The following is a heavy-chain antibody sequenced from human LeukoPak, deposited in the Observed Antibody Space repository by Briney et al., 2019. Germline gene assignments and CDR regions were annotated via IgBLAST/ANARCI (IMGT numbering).Heavy chain of an antibody. D-gene: IGHD6-19*01. CDR2: ITYSGNT. CDR1: SGSISSGGYY. V-gene: IGHV4-31*01. CDR3: VRDLESSGLQAFDI. Sequence: SETLSLTCTVSSGSISSGGYYWSWIRQRPGKGLEWIGYITYSGNTYCNPSLMSLITISFDTSKKQSSLQLRSVTAADTAVYYCVRDLESSGLQAFDIWGQGTMVTVSS. J-gene: IGHJ3*02.